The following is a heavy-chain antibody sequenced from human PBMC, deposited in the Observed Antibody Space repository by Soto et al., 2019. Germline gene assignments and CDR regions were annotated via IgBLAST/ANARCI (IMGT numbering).Heavy chain of an antibody. Sequence: QVQLVQSGAEVKKPGASVKLSCKASGYTFTSYYIHWVRQAPGQGLEWIGIINPNGGSTNYAHNLKGSIAVTRDTSTATVYMELGALTSEDTAVYYCARGLGLGDYWGQGTLVTVSS. D-gene: IGHD3-9*01. J-gene: IGHJ4*02. CDR3: ARGLGLGDY. V-gene: IGHV1-46*01. CDR2: INPNGGST. CDR1: GYTFTSYY.